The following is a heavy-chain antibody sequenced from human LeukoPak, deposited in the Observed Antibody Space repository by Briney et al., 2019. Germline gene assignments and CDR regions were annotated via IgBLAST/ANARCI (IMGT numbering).Heavy chain of an antibody. CDR2: IHSDGSST. CDR3: ATTGSGSYYDY. V-gene: IGHV3-74*01. CDR1: GFTFSNYW. D-gene: IGHD1-26*01. J-gene: IGHJ4*02. Sequence: GGSLRLSCAASGFTFSNYWMHWVRQAPGKGLVWVSRIHSDGSSTSYADSVKGRFTISRDNAKNTLYLQMNSLRADDTAVYCCATTGSGSYYDYWGQGNLVTVSS.